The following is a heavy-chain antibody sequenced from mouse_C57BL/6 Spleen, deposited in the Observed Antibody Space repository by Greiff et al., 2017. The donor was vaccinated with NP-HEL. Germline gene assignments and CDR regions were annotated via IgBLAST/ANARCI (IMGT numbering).Heavy chain of an antibody. CDR3: TTGWLLSHWYFDV. Sequence: VQLQQSGAELVRPGASVKLSCTASGFNIKDDYMHWVKQRPEQGLEWIGWIDPENGDTEYASKFQGKATITADTSSNTAYLQLSSLTSEDTAVYYCTTGWLLSHWYFDVWGTGTTVTVSS. J-gene: IGHJ1*03. CDR1: GFNIKDDY. CDR2: IDPENGDT. V-gene: IGHV14-4*01. D-gene: IGHD2-3*01.